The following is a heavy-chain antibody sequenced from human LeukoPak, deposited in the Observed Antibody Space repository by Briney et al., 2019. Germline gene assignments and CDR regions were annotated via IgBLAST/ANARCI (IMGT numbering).Heavy chain of an antibody. CDR1: GFAFSSHA. J-gene: IGHJ4*02. CDR2: IDISGGST. V-gene: IGHV3-23*01. Sequence: GGSLRLSCAASGFAFSSHAMCWVRQAPGKGLEWVSSIDISGGSTYYADSAEGRFTISRDNSKNTLYLQMNGLRVEDTALYYCADEVRPNDYWGQGTLVTVSS. D-gene: IGHD1-1*01. CDR3: ADEVRPNDY.